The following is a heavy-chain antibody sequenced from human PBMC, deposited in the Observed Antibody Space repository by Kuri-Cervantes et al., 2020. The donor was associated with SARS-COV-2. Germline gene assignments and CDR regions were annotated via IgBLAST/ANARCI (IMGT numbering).Heavy chain of an antibody. D-gene: IGHD3/OR15-3a*01. J-gene: IGHJ6*03. CDR2: MNPNSGNT. CDR3: ASRTGHYYYYYMDV. CDR1: GYTFTSYD. Sequence: ASVKVSCKASGYTFTSYDINWVRQATGQGLEWMGWMNPNSGNTGYAQKFQGRVTMTRDTSISTAYMELSRLRSDDTAVYYCASRTGHYYYYYMDVWGKGTTVTVSS. V-gene: IGHV1-8*02.